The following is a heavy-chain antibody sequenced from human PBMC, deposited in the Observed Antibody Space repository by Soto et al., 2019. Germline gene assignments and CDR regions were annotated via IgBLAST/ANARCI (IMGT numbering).Heavy chain of an antibody. V-gene: IGHV4-34*01. J-gene: IGHJ3*02. CDR3: ARGYLRSPDAFDT. Sequence: PSETLSLTCAVYGGSFSGYYWSWIRQPPGKGLEWIGEINHSGSTNYNPSLKSRVTISVDTSKNQFSLKLSSVTAADTAVYYCARGYLRSPDAFDTWGQGTMVTVSS. CDR2: INHSGST. CDR1: GGSFSGYY. D-gene: IGHD4-17*01.